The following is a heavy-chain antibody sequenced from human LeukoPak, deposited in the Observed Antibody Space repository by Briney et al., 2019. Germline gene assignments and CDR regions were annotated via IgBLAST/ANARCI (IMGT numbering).Heavy chain of an antibody. J-gene: IGHJ4*02. Sequence: GGSLRLSCAASGFTFSSYAMSWIRQAPGKGLEWVSYISSSGSTIYYADSVKGRFTISRDNAKNSLYLQMNSLRAEDTAVYYCARVRLWFGELLPNYFDYWGQGTLVTVSS. CDR3: ARVRLWFGELLPNYFDY. CDR1: GFTFSSYA. D-gene: IGHD3-10*01. CDR2: ISSSGSTI. V-gene: IGHV3-11*01.